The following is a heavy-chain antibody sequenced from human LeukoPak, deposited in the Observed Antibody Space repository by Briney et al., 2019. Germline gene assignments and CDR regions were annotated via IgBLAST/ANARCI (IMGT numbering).Heavy chain of an antibody. CDR3: ARGPYGSGSYPHYYYYYMDV. D-gene: IGHD3-10*01. J-gene: IGHJ6*03. Sequence: ASVKVSCKASGYTFTGYYMHWVRQAPGQGLEWMGWINPNSGGTNYAQKFQGRVTMTRDTSISTAYMELSSLRSEDTAVYYCARGPYGSGSYPHYYYYYMDVWGKGTTVTISS. V-gene: IGHV1-2*02. CDR1: GYTFTGYY. CDR2: INPNSGGT.